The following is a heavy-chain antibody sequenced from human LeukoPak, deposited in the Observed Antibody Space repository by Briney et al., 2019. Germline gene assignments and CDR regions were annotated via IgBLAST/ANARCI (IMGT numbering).Heavy chain of an antibody. CDR3: AKPLGDYGEPKDY. Sequence: PGGSLRLSCAASGFTFSSYGMHWVRQAPGKGLEWVAFIRYDGSNKYYADSVKGRFTISRDNSKNTLYLQMNSLRAEDTAVYYCAKPLGDYGEPKDYWGQGTLVTVSS. D-gene: IGHD4-17*01. CDR2: IRYDGSNK. J-gene: IGHJ4*02. CDR1: GFTFSSYG. V-gene: IGHV3-30*02.